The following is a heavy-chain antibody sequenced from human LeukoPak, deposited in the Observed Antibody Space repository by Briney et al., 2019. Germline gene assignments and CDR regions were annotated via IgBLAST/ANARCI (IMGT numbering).Heavy chain of an antibody. CDR1: GFTVSSNY. Sequence: PGGSLRLSCAASGFTVSSNYMSWVRQAPGKGLEWVSVIYSGGSTYYADSVKGRFTISRDNSKNTLYLQMNSLRAEDTAVYYCARAAYCSSTSCYRSYGLDVWGQGTTVTVSS. V-gene: IGHV3-53*01. CDR3: ARAAYCSSTSCYRSYGLDV. CDR2: IYSGGST. J-gene: IGHJ6*02. D-gene: IGHD2-2*01.